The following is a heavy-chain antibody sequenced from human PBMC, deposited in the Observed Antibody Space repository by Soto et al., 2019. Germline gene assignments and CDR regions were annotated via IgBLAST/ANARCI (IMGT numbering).Heavy chain of an antibody. J-gene: IGHJ6*02. Sequence: ASVKVSCKASGYTFTSYYMHWVRQAPGQGLEWMGIINPSGGSTSYAQKFQGRVTMTRDTSTSTVYRELSSLRSEDTAVYYCARRYYDFWSGYPRTDGMDVWGQGTTVTVSS. CDR2: INPSGGST. V-gene: IGHV1-46*01. CDR3: ARRYYDFWSGYPRTDGMDV. CDR1: GYTFTSYY. D-gene: IGHD3-3*01.